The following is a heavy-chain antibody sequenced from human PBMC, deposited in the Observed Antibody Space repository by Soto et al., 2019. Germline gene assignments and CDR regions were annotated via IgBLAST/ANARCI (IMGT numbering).Heavy chain of an antibody. CDR1: GFSVSDNY. CDR2: SYSSGDT. J-gene: IGHJ5*02. V-gene: IGHV3-66*01. Sequence: EVQLVESGGGLVQPGGSLRLSCAASGFSVSDNYMSWVRQAPGKGLEWISVSYSSGDTYYADSVKGRLTISRDNSRNTLYLQINDLRVEDTARYYCARDPGYGRGVSVDPWGQGIRVTVSS. D-gene: IGHD3-16*01. CDR3: ARDPGYGRGVSVDP.